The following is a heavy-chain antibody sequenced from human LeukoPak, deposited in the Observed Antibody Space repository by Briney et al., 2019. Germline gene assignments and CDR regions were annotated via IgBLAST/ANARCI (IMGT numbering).Heavy chain of an antibody. D-gene: IGHD3-3*01. CDR3: ASHLEFDY. Sequence: GRSLRLSCAASGFTFSSYGMHWVRQAPGKGLEWVSSISSSSSYIYYADSVKGRFTISRDNAKNSLYLQMNSLRAEDTAVYYCASHLEFDYWGQGTLVTVSS. CDR1: GFTFSSYG. CDR2: ISSSSSYI. J-gene: IGHJ4*02. V-gene: IGHV3-21*01.